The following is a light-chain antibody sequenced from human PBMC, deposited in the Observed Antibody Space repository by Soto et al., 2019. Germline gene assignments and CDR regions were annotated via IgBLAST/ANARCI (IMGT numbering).Light chain of an antibody. V-gene: IGLV1-44*01. Sequence: QSVLTHPPSASGTPGQSVTVSCSGSGSNIGGNTVNWYQQVPGAAPKLLIYHNDRRPSGVPDRFSGFKAGTSASLGISGLQSADEADYYCAVWDDSLTGTVFGGGTKVTVL. J-gene: IGLJ3*02. CDR2: HND. CDR3: AVWDDSLTGTV. CDR1: GSNIGGNT.